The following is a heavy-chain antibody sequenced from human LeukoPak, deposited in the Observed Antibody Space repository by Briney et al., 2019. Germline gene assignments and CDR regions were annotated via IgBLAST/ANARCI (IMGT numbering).Heavy chain of an antibody. CDR2: IKQDGSEK. CDR1: GFTFSSYW. D-gene: IGHD3-22*01. J-gene: IGHJ4*02. V-gene: IGHV3-7*01. CDR3: ARRGYHDSSGYDY. Sequence: PGGSLRLSCAASGFTFSSYWMSWVRQAPGKGLEWVANIKQDGSEKYYVDSVKGRFTISRDNAKNSLYPQMNSLRAEDTAIYYCARRGYHDSSGYDYWGQGTLVTVSS.